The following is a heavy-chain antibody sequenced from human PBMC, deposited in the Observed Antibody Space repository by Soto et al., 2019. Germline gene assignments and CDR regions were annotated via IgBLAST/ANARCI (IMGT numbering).Heavy chain of an antibody. Sequence: QVQLVESGGGLVQTSGSLRIACVASGFTFSDYYMSWVCQAPGKGLEWVSYISSSGNTIYYADSVKGRFTISRDNAKNSVYLQMNSLRAEDTALYFCAKMSSENYYDPVFSWGQGTLVTVSS. J-gene: IGHJ4*02. CDR1: GFTFSDYY. CDR2: ISSSGNTI. CDR3: AKMSSENYYDPVFS. V-gene: IGHV3-11*01. D-gene: IGHD3-22*01.